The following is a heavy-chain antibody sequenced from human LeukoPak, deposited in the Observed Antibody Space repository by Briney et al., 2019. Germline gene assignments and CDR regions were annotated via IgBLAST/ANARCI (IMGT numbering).Heavy chain of an antibody. J-gene: IGHJ4*02. D-gene: IGHD2-2*01. V-gene: IGHV1-18*01. CDR1: GYTFTSYG. Sequence: ASVKVSCKASGYTFTSYGISWVRQAPGQGLEWMGWISAYNGNTNYAQKLQGRVTMTTDTSTSTAYMELRSLRSDDTAVYCCAREGYCSSTSCYPFDYWGQGTLVTVSS. CDR2: ISAYNGNT. CDR3: AREGYCSSTSCYPFDY.